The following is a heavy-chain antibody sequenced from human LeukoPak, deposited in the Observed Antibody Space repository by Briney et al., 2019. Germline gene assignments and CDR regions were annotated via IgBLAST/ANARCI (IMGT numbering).Heavy chain of an antibody. D-gene: IGHD1-26*01. CDR2: IYYSGST. CDR3: ARVSSGSYHIDY. V-gene: IGHV4-59*01. Sequence: SETLSLTCTVSGDSISSYYWSWIRQPPGKGLEWIGYIYYSGSTNYNPSLKSRVTMSVDTSKNQSSLKLSSMTAADTAVYYCARVSSGSYHIDYWGQGTLVTVSS. CDR1: GDSISSYY. J-gene: IGHJ4*02.